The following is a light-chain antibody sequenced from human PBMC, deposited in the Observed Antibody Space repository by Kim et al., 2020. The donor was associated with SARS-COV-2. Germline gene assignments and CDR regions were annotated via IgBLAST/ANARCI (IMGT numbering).Light chain of an antibody. CDR3: QAWDSSTVV. CDR2: QDS. J-gene: IGLJ2*01. Sequence: SYELTQPPSVSVSPGQTASITCSGDKLGDKYACWYQQKPGQSPVLVIYQDSKRLSGIPERFSGSNSGNTATLTISGTQAMDEADYYCQAWDSSTVVLGGGTKLTVL. V-gene: IGLV3-1*01. CDR1: KLGDKY.